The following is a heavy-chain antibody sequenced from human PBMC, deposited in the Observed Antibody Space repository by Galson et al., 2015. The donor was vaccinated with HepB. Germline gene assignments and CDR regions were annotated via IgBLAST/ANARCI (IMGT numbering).Heavy chain of an antibody. V-gene: IGHV3-21*01. CDR2: ISSNSKVI. CDR1: GFTFSSFS. Sequence: SLRLSCAASGFTFSSFSINWVRQAPGKGLEWVSSISSNSKVIFYADSVKGRFTISRDNAKNSLYLQMNSLRADDTAVYYRARGGSGATKDDYFDYWGQENLVTVSS. J-gene: IGHJ4*02. CDR3: ARGGSGATKDDYFDY. D-gene: IGHD2-15*01.